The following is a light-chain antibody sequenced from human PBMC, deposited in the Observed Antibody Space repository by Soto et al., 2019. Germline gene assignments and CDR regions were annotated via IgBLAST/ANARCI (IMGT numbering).Light chain of an antibody. Sequence: QSALTQPASVSGSPGQSITISCTGTSSDFGGYNYVSWYQHHPGKAPRLMIYASSNRPSGVSHRFSGSRSGNTASLTISGLQAEDEADYYCSSYTSGTTLYVFGTGTKLTVL. CDR2: ASS. CDR3: SSYTSGTTLYV. J-gene: IGLJ1*01. V-gene: IGLV2-14*01. CDR1: SSDFGGYNY.